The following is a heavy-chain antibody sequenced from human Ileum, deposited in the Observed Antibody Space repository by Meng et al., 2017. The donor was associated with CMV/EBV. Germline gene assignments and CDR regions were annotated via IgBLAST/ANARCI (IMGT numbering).Heavy chain of an antibody. CDR1: GVPFTDYS. CDR2: ISGSGDS. V-gene: IGHV3-23*01. Sequence: GGSLRLSCAASGVPFTDYSMHWVRQVPGKGLECVSSISGSGDSWYVDSVKGRFTVYRDDSKNTLYLQMNSLRAGDTAVYYCGKGRRSMIMFGAVLVLWGQGTLVTVSS. J-gene: IGHJ5*02. CDR3: GKGRRSMIMFGAVLVL. D-gene: IGHD3-16*01.